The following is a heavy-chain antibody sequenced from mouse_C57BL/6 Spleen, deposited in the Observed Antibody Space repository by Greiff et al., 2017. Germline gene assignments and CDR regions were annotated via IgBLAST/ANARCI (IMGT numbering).Heavy chain of an antibody. D-gene: IGHD3-3*01. J-gene: IGHJ1*03. CDR3: ARRGDRGDPWYFDV. CDR1: GYTFTSYW. CDR2: IDPSDSYT. V-gene: IGHV1-69*01. Sequence: VQLQQPGAELVMPGASVKLSCKASGYTFTSYWMHWVKQRPGQGLEWIGEIDPSDSYTNYNQKFKGKSTLTVDKSSSTAYMQLSSLTSEDSAVYYCARRGDRGDPWYFDVWGTGTTVTVSS.